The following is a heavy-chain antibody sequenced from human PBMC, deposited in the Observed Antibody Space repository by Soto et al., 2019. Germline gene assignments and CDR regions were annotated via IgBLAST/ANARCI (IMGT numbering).Heavy chain of an antibody. D-gene: IGHD3-9*01. Sequence: SETLSLTCTVSGGSISSGGYYWSWIRQHPGKGLEWIGYIYYSGSTYYNPSLKSRVTISVDTSKNQFSLKLSSVTAADTAVYYCARGGYRLRYFDWLLSFDYWGQGTLVTVSS. V-gene: IGHV4-31*03. CDR1: GGSISSGGYY. CDR2: IYYSGST. CDR3: ARGGYRLRYFDWLLSFDY. J-gene: IGHJ4*02.